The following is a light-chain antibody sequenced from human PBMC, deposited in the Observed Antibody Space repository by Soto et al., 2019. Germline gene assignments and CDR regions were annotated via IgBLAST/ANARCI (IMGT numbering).Light chain of an antibody. Sequence: IHMTQSPATLSASVVYRVTITFLASQSISSWLAWYQQKPGKAPKLLIYKASTLKSGVPSRFSGSGSGTEFTLTISSLQPDDFATYYCQHYNSYSEAFGQGTKVDIK. CDR2: KAS. V-gene: IGKV1-5*03. J-gene: IGKJ1*01. CDR1: QSISSW. CDR3: QHYNSYSEA.